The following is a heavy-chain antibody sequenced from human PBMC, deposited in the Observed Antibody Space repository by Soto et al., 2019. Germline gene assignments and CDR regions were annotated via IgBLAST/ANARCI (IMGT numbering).Heavy chain of an antibody. CDR3: MRAPNDDYIGAFDY. Sequence: PGGSLRVSCVASGFTFSAYAMTWVRQAPGRGLEWVSSITVGGDVTTYADSVRGRFTISRDNSKNTLYLQMNSLRAEDTAVYYCMRAPNDDYIGAFDYWGQGTLVSVSS. CDR1: GFTFSAYA. J-gene: IGHJ3*01. D-gene: IGHD4-17*01. CDR2: ITVGGDVT. V-gene: IGHV3-23*01.